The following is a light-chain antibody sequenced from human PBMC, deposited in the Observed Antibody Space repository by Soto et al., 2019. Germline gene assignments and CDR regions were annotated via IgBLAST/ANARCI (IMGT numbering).Light chain of an antibody. V-gene: IGKV4-1*01. J-gene: IGKJ1*01. Sequence: DIVMTQSPDSLAVSLGERAAINCKSSQSVLYSSDNKNYLAWYQQKPGQAPKLLIYWAATRESGVPDRFSGSGSGTDFTLTISSLQAEDVAVYYCQQYYRTPATFGQGTKVDI. CDR3: QQYYRTPAT. CDR1: QSVLYSSDNKNY. CDR2: WAA.